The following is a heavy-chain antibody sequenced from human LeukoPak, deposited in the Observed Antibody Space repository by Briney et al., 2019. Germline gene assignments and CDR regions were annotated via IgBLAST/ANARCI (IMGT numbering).Heavy chain of an antibody. D-gene: IGHD1-26*01. CDR2: IKSKTDGRTT. CDR1: GFTFSNAW. CDR3: TTDDGSYPPFN. J-gene: IGHJ4*02. Sequence: GGSLRLSCAASGFTFSNAWMSWVRQAPGKGLEWVGRIKSKTDGRTTDYAAPVKGRFTISRDDSKNTLYLQMNSLKTEDTAVYYCTTDDGSYPPFNWGQGTLVTVSS. V-gene: IGHV3-15*01.